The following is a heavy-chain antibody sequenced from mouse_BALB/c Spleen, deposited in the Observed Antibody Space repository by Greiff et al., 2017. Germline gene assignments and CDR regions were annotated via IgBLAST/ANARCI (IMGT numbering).Heavy chain of an antibody. CDR2: INPYNGGT. CDR1: GYSFTGYT. V-gene: IGHV1-18*01. J-gene: IGHJ4*01. CDR3: ARTYDYDSSAMDY. Sequence: EVQLQESGPELVKPGASMKISCKASGYSFTGYTMNWVKQSHGKNLEWIGLINPYNGGTSYNQKLKGKATLTVDKSSSTAYMELHSLTSEDSAVYYFARTYDYDSSAMDYWGQGTSVTVSS. D-gene: IGHD2-4*01.